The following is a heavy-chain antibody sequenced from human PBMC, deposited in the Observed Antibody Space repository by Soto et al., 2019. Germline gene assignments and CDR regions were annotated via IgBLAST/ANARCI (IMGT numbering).Heavy chain of an antibody. J-gene: IGHJ5*02. V-gene: IGHV4-31*03. D-gene: IGHD6-19*01. CDR2: FYSSGSI. CDR3: ARMYSSGSGWFHP. CDR1: GYSITAGGYY. Sequence: SETLSLTCFVSGYSITAGGYYWSWIRHHPGKGLEWIGSFYSSGSIIYNPSLRSRVSISGDTSSNQFSMSLTSVTAANTARYYCARMYSSGSGWFHPWGQGTLVTVSS.